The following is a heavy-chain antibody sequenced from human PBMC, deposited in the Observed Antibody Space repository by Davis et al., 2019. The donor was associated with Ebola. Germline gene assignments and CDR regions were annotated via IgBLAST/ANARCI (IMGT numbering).Heavy chain of an antibody. Sequence: PGGSLRLSCQGSGYSFTSYWIGWVRQLPGKGLEWMGIIYPGDSDTRYSPSFQGQVTISADKSISTAYLQWSSLKASDTAMYYCARKDTAMVSHFDYWGQGTLVTVSS. D-gene: IGHD5-18*01. CDR2: IYPGDSDT. J-gene: IGHJ4*02. V-gene: IGHV5-51*01. CDR3: ARKDTAMVSHFDY. CDR1: GYSFTSYW.